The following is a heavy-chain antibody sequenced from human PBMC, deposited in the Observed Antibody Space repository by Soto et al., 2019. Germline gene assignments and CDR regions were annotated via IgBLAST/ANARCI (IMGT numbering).Heavy chain of an antibody. CDR3: VKVHSGYGGSYYFDY. Sequence: GGSLRLSCAASGFTFDDYAMHWVRQAPGKGLEWVSGISWNSGSIGYADSVKGRFTISRDNAKNSLYLQMNSLRAEDTALYYCVKVHSGYGGSYYFDYWGQGTLVTVSS. CDR2: ISWNSGSI. CDR1: GFTFDDYA. J-gene: IGHJ4*02. D-gene: IGHD5-12*01. V-gene: IGHV3-9*01.